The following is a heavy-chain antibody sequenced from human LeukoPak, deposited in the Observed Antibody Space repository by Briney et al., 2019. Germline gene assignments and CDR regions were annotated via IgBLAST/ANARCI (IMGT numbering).Heavy chain of an antibody. V-gene: IGHV3-64D*06. CDR1: GFTFSRYG. CDR2: ISNNGHST. Sequence: GGSLRLSCSASGFTFSRYGMHWVRQAPGKGLEYVSAISNNGHSTYYADSVKGRFTISRDNSKNTLYLQMSSLRAEDTAVYYCASTNSGTLDYWGQGTLVTVSS. D-gene: IGHD1-26*01. J-gene: IGHJ4*02. CDR3: ASTNSGTLDY.